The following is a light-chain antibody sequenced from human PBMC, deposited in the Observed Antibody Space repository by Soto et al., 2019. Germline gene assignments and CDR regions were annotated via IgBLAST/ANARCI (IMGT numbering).Light chain of an antibody. V-gene: IGKV1-39*01. J-gene: IGKJ4*01. CDR3: QKNNSTPLT. CDR2: AAS. CDR1: QNIGKN. Sequence: DIQMTQSPFSLSASVGDRVTITCRASQNIGKNLNWYRQKPGKAPHLLIYAASNLHSWVSSRVSGNGSGTDFTLMFSSLQPEDFASYFCQKNNSTPLTSGGGTKVQIK.